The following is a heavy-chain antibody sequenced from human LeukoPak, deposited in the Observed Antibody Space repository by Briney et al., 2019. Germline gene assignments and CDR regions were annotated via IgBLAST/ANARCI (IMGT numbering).Heavy chain of an antibody. Sequence: GGSLRLSCAASGFIFSSYSMNWVRQAPGKGLEWVSYTSSSSSYIYYADSVKGRFTISRDNAKNSLYLQMNSLRAEDTAVYYCARGTTAMGATPSGDYWGQGTLVTVSS. V-gene: IGHV3-21*01. D-gene: IGHD1-26*01. J-gene: IGHJ4*02. CDR1: GFIFSSYS. CDR2: TSSSSSYI. CDR3: ARGTTAMGATPSGDY.